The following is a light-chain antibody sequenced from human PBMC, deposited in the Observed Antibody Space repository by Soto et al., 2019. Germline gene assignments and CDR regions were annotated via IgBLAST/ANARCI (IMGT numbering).Light chain of an antibody. V-gene: IGLV2-11*01. CDR3: CSYAGRFVG. J-gene: IGLJ2*01. CDR1: SSDVGGYNY. CDR2: DVS. Sequence: QSALTQPRSVSGSPGQSVTISCTGTSSDVGGYNYVSWYQQHPGKAPKLMIYDVSKRPSGVPDRFSGSKSGNTASLTISGLQAEDEADYYCCSYAGRFVGFGGGTKLTVL.